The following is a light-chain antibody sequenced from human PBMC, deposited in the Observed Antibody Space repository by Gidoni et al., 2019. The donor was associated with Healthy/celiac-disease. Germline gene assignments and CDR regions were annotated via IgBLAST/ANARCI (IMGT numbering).Light chain of an antibody. CDR1: QDISNY. J-gene: IGKJ5*01. V-gene: IGKV1-33*01. CDR2: DAS. Sequence: DIQMTPSPSSLSASVGDRVTITCQASQDISNYLNWYQQKPGKAPKLLIYDASKLETGVPSRVSGSGSGTDFTFTSSSLQPEYIATYYCQQYDNLPHTFXEXTRQEIK. CDR3: QQYDNLPHT.